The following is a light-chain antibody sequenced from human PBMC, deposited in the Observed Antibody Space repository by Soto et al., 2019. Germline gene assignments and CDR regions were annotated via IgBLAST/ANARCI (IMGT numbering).Light chain of an antibody. CDR3: QHYGTSAL. CDR2: GAS. V-gene: IGKV3-20*01. CDR1: ESVSTSY. Sequence: EIVLTQSPGTLSLSPGERATLSCRASESVSTSYLAWYQQKPGQAPRLLIYGASGRATGIPDRFSVSASGTDFXLTISRLEPEDFAVYYCQHYGTSALFGPGTKVDIK. J-gene: IGKJ3*01.